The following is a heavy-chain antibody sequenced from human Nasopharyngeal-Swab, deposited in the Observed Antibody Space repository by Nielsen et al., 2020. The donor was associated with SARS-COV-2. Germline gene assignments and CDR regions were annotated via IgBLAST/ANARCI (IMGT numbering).Heavy chain of an antibody. V-gene: IGHV3-7*03. CDR1: GFTFSSYW. CDR3: TKNTPMVDTYSYYMDV. Sequence: GGSLRLSCAATGFTFSSYWMSWVRQAPGRGLEWLAHTKEDGTVTHYVDSVRGRFTVSRDRSKNTLYLQMNSLTVEDTAVYYCTKNTPMVDTYSYYMDVWGEGATVTVSS. D-gene: IGHD3-10*01. CDR2: TKEDGTVT. J-gene: IGHJ6*03.